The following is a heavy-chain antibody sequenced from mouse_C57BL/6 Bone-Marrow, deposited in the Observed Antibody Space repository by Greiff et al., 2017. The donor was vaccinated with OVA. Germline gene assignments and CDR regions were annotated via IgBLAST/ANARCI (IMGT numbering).Heavy chain of an antibody. J-gene: IGHJ1*03. CDR1: GYTFTSYW. V-gene: IGHV1-53*01. D-gene: IGHD2-2*01. CDR3: ARPGWLRYWYFDV. CDR2: INPSNGGT. Sequence: QVQLQQPGTELVKPGASVKLSCKASGYTFTSYWMHWVKQRPGQGLEWIGNINPSNGGTNYNEKFKSKATLTVDKSSSTAYMQLSSLTSEDAAVYYCARPGWLRYWYFDVWGTGTTVTVSS.